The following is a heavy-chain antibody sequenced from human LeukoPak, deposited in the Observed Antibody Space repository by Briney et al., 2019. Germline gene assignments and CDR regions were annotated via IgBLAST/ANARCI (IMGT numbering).Heavy chain of an antibody. CDR3: ATSRGYCSSTSCRDDYYFDY. CDR1: GYTFTSYS. J-gene: IGHJ4*02. D-gene: IGHD2-2*01. V-gene: IGHV1-2*02. CDR2: INPKTGTA. Sequence: ASVKVSCKASGYTFTSYSIYWVRQTPGQKLEWMGWINPKTGTANSAQKFQGRVTMTRDTSISTAYMELSRLRSDDTAVYYCATSRGYCSSTSCRDDYYFDYWGQGTLVTVSS.